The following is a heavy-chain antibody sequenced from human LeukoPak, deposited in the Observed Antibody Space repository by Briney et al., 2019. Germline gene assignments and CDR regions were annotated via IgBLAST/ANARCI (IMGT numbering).Heavy chain of an antibody. CDR1: GGSFSGYY. CDR3: ARRVITMVRGVLENYYYYMDV. J-gene: IGHJ6*03. CDR2: INHSGST. Sequence: SETLSLTCAVYGGSFSGYYWSWIRQPPGKGLEWIGEINHSGSTNYNPALKGRVTISVDTSKNQFSLKLSSVTAADTAVYYCARRVITMVRGVLENYYYYMDVWGRGTTVTVSS. D-gene: IGHD3-10*01. V-gene: IGHV4-34*01.